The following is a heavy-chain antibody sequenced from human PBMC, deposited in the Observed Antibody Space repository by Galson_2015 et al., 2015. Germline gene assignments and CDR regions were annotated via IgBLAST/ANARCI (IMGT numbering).Heavy chain of an antibody. J-gene: IGHJ3*02. V-gene: IGHV1-2*04. CDR1: GYTFTGYY. CDR2: INPNSGGT. D-gene: IGHD3-22*01. CDR3: ARDPGSSGYLGAFDI. Sequence: SVKVSCKASGYTFTGYYMHWVRQAPGQGLEWMGWINPNSGGTNYAQKFQGWVTMTRDTSISTAYMELSRLRSDDTAVYYCARDPGSSGYLGAFDIWGQGTVVTVSS.